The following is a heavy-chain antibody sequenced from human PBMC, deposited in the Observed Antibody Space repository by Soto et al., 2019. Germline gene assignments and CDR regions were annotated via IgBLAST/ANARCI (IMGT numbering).Heavy chain of an antibody. J-gene: IGHJ4*02. V-gene: IGHV5-10-1*01. CDR1: GYSFTSYW. CDR3: ARQTRIAVAGTYYFDY. CDR2: IDPSDSYT. Sequence: GESLKISCKGSGYSFTSYWISWVRQMPGKGLEWMGRIDPSDSYTNYSPSFQGHVTISADRSTSTAYLQWSSLKASDTAMYYCARQTRIAVAGTYYFDYWGRGTLVTVSS. D-gene: IGHD6-19*01.